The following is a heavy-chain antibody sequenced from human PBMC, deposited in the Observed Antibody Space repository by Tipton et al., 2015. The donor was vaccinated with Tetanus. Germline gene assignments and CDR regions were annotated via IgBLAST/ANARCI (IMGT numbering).Heavy chain of an antibody. V-gene: IGHV4-59*13. CDR3: ARDGGDSGH. J-gene: IGHJ4*02. CDR2: IYSNGTT. CDR1: GGSISSYY. D-gene: IGHD3-10*01. Sequence: TLSLTCTVSGGSISSYYWSWIRQSPGTGLEWIGYIYSNGTTNYNPSLKSRVTMSVDTSKKQFSLKLNFVTAADTGVYYCARDGGDSGHWGQGTQVTVSS.